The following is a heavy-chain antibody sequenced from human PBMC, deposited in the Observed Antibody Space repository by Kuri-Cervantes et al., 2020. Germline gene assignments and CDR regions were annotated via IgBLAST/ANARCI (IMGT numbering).Heavy chain of an antibody. Sequence: GGSLRLSCAASGFTFSNSDMNWVRQAPGKGLEWVSGVSWNGSRTHYADSVKGRFIISRDNSKNTLYLQMNSLRAEDTAVYYCARDRGVLRYFDWLPDAFDIWGQGTMVTVSS. CDR1: GFTFSNSD. J-gene: IGHJ3*02. CDR2: VSWNGSRT. CDR3: ARDRGVLRYFDWLPDAFDI. D-gene: IGHD3-9*01. V-gene: IGHV3-19*01.